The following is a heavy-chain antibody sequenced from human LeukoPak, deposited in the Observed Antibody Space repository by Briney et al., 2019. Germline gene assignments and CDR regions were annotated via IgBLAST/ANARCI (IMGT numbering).Heavy chain of an antibody. J-gene: IGHJ6*02. D-gene: IGHD2-8*01. CDR1: GFTFSNYA. Sequence: GSLRLSCAASGFTFSNYAMTWVRQAPGKGLEWIGEINHSGSTNYNPSLKSRVTISVDTSKNQFSLKLSSVTAADTAVYYCARGRYCTNGVCYISFYYYYGMDVWGQGTTVTVSS. CDR3: ARGRYCTNGVCYISFYYYYGMDV. V-gene: IGHV4-34*01. CDR2: INHSGST.